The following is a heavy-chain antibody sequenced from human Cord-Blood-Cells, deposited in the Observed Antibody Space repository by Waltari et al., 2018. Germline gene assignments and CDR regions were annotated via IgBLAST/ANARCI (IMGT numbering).Heavy chain of an antibody. D-gene: IGHD3-3*01. J-gene: IGHJ6*02. CDR1: GYSISSGYY. Sequence: QVQLQESGPGLVKPSETLSLTCAVSGYSISSGYYWGWIRQPPGKGLEWIGSIYHSGSTYYNPSLKSRVTISVDTAKSQFSLKLSSVTAADTAVYYCAREYYDFWSGYYYYYYGMDVWGQGTTVTVSS. V-gene: IGHV4-38-2*02. CDR2: IYHSGST. CDR3: AREYYDFWSGYYYYYYGMDV.